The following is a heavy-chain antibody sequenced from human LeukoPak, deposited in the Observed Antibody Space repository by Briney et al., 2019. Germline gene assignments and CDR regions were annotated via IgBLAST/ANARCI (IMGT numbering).Heavy chain of an antibody. D-gene: IGHD1-26*01. CDR1: GGTFSSYA. Sequence: GASVKVSCKASGGTFSSYAISWVRQAPGQGLEWMGGIIPIFGTANYAQKFQGRVTITADKSTSTAYMELSSLRSEDTAVYYCARTTISGSYSYYYYYMDVWGKGTTVTVSS. J-gene: IGHJ6*03. CDR3: ARTTISGSYSYYYYYMDV. CDR2: IIPIFGTA. V-gene: IGHV1-69*06.